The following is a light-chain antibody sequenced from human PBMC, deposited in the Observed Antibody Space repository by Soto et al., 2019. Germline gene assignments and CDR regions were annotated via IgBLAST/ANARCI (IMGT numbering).Light chain of an antibody. CDR2: TDN. CDR3: AAWDDNLRGYWV. Sequence: QSVLTQPPSASGTPGQRVTISCSGSTSNIGSNYVYWYQHLPGTAPKLLIYTDNQRPSGVPDRFSGSKSGTSASLVISGLRSEDEAEYFCAAWDDNLRGYWVFGGGTKLTVL. CDR1: TSNIGSNY. V-gene: IGLV1-47*02. J-gene: IGLJ2*01.